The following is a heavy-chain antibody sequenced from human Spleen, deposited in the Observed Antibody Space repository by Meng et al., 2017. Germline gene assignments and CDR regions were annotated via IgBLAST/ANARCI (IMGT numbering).Heavy chain of an antibody. Sequence: ASVKVSCKPSGYNFPDYYIHWVRQAPGQGLEWMGRIDPKNGDTHCAQKFQGRVTMTGDTSISTAYMDLSGLRSDDTAVYYCARDEDISAAGKLFGDYWGQGTLVTVSS. CDR3: ARDEDISAAGKLFGDY. J-gene: IGHJ4*02. CDR1: GYNFPDYY. D-gene: IGHD6-13*01. CDR2: IDPKNGDT. V-gene: IGHV1-2*06.